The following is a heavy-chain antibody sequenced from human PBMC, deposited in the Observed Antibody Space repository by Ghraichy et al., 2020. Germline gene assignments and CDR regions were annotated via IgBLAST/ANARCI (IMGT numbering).Heavy chain of an antibody. V-gene: IGHV3-23*01. CDR3: AKGVVGATTSFDY. Sequence: GSLRLSCAASGLTFSSSVMTWVRQAPGKGLEWVSSIGSSGGNTYYADSVKGRFTVSRDNSKNTLYLQMNSLRAEDTAVYYCAKGVVGATTSFDYWGQGTLVTVFS. J-gene: IGHJ4*02. CDR1: GLTFSSSV. D-gene: IGHD1-26*01. CDR2: IGSSGGNT.